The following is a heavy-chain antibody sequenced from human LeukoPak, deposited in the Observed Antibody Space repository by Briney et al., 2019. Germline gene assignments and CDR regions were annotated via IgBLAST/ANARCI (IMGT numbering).Heavy chain of an antibody. CDR2: IYHSGST. CDR1: GGSISSGGYS. Sequence: SETLSLTCAASGGSISSGGYSWSWIRQPPGKGLEWIGYIYHSGSTYYNPSLKSRVTISVDSSKNQFSLKLSSVTAADTAVYYCARGFGEFPLYYYGMDVWGQGTTVTVSS. CDR3: ARGFGEFPLYYYGMDV. J-gene: IGHJ6*02. D-gene: IGHD3-10*01. V-gene: IGHV4-30-2*01.